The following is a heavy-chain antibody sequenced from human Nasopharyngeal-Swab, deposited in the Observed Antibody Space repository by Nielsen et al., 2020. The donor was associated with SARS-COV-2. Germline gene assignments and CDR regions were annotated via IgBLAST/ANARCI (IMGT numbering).Heavy chain of an antibody. V-gene: IGHV4-61*01. Sequence: SETLSLTCTVSGGSVSSGSYYWSWIRQPPGKGLEWIGYIYYSGSTNYNPSLKSRVTISVDASKNQFSLKLSSVTAADTAVYYCARGRNWNGPKPKNSWFDPWGQGTLVTVSS. J-gene: IGHJ5*02. CDR3: ARGRNWNGPKPKNSWFDP. CDR2: IYYSGST. CDR1: GGSVSSGSYY. D-gene: IGHD1-1*01.